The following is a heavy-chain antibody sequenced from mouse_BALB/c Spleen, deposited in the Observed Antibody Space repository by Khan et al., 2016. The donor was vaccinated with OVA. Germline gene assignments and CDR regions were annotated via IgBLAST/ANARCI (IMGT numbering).Heavy chain of an antibody. CDR3: GRGGYYYGTPFDY. Sequence: VQLVETGGGLVRPGNSLKLSCVTSGFTFSYYRMHWLRQFPGKRLEWIAVITVKSDNSGANYAESVKGRFTISSDDSKSSVYLQMNRLREEDTATDYGGRGGYYYGTPFDYWGQGTTLTVSS. CDR1: GFTFSYYR. CDR2: ITVKSDNSGA. V-gene: IGHV13-2*02. J-gene: IGHJ2*01. D-gene: IGHD1-1*01.